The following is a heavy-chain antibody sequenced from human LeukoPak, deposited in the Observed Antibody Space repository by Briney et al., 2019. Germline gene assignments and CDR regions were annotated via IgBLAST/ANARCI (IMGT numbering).Heavy chain of an antibody. Sequence: KSSETLSLTCAVYGGFFSGYYWSWIRQPQGKGLEWIGEINHSGSTNYNPSLKSRVTISVGTSKNQFSLKLSSVSAADTAVYYCARGRGRWLDYWGQGTLVTVSS. J-gene: IGHJ4*02. CDR3: ARGRGRWLDY. V-gene: IGHV4-34*01. CDR2: INHSGST. CDR1: GGFFSGYY. D-gene: IGHD3-16*01.